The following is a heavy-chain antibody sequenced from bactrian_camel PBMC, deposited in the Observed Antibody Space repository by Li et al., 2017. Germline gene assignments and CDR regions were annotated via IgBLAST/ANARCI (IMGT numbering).Heavy chain of an antibody. CDR3: ALRAGFLVPGSRLRATEYNY. CDR1: GYVASNEA. J-gene: IGHJ4*01. Sequence: VQLVESGGGSVLAGGSLRLSCVVSGYVASNEAYCMGWFRQAPGKEREGVAVFLSDGRTNAADSVKGRFTISKDNAKRTLYLQMNRLKPEDTAIYFCALRAGFLVPGSRLRATEYNYWGQGTQVTVS. CDR2: FLSDGRT. V-gene: IGHV3S53*01. D-gene: IGHD5*01.